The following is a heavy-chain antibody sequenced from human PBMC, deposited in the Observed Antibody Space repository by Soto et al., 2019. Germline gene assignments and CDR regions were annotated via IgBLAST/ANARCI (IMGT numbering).Heavy chain of an antibody. CDR1: GGTFSSYA. D-gene: IGHD1-7*01. V-gene: IGHV1-69*06. J-gene: IGHJ6*02. CDR2: IIPIFGTA. Sequence: RASVKVSCKASGGTFSSYAISWVRQAPGQGLEWMGGIIPIFGTANYAQKFQGRVTITADKSTSTAYMELSSLRSEDTAVYYCARAHNWNSFGDYYYGMDVWGQGTTVTVSS. CDR3: ARAHNWNSFGDYYYGMDV.